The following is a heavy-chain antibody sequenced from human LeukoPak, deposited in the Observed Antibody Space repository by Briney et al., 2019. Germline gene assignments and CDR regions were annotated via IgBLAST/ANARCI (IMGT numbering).Heavy chain of an antibody. D-gene: IGHD6-13*01. CDR1: GGTFSSYA. Sequence: SVKVSCKASGGTFSSYAISWVRQAPGQGLEWMGRIIPIFGTANYAQKFQGRVTITADESTSTAYMELSSLRSEDTAVYYCARAAAAGDETLDYWGQGTLVTVSS. CDR2: IIPIFGTA. J-gene: IGHJ4*02. CDR3: ARAAAAGDETLDY. V-gene: IGHV1-69*13.